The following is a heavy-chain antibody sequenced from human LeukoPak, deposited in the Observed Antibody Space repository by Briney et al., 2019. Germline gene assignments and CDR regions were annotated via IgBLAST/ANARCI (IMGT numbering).Heavy chain of an antibody. D-gene: IGHD3-22*01. J-gene: IGHJ3*02. V-gene: IGHV4-59*01. Sequence: PSETLSLTCTVSGGSISSYYWSWIRQPPGKGLEWIGYMYYSGSPNYNPSLKSRVTISVDTSKNQFSPKLSSVTAADTAVYYCARDLRSGYYYAWDAFDIWGQGTMVTVSS. CDR2: MYYSGSP. CDR3: ARDLRSGYYYAWDAFDI. CDR1: GGSISSYY.